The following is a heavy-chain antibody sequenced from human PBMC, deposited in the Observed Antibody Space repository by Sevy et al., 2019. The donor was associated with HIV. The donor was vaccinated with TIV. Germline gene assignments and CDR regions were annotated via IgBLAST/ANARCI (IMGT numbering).Heavy chain of an antibody. Sequence: GGSLRLSRVASGFTFGTYGMDGVRQAPGKGLEWVAGTRYDGNNKYYGDSVKGRFTISRDNSKNTLYLQMNSLRAEDTAVYYCARGSLYSSGWSESLDYWGQGTLVTVSS. J-gene: IGHJ4*02. V-gene: IGHV3-33*01. CDR1: GFTFGTYG. D-gene: IGHD6-19*01. CDR2: TRYDGNNK. CDR3: ARGSLYSSGWSESLDY.